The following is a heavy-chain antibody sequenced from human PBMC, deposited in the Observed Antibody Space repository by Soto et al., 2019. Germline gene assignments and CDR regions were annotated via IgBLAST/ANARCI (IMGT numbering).Heavy chain of an antibody. CDR2: IWYDGSKE. J-gene: IGHJ2*01. V-gene: IGHV3-33*03. Sequence: LTLSYETSGFTFSTHAMHWVRQAPGKGLEWVAVIWYDGSKEYYGDSVKGRFTISRDDSQNTMHLEMNSLRDEDFFVFHAEGGRRDL. D-gene: IGHD6-25*01. CDR3: EGGRRDL. CDR1: GFTFSTHA.